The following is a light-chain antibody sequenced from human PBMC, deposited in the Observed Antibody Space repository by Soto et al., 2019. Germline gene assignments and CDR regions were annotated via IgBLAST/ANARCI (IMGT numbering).Light chain of an antibody. CDR3: NSYAGSNNYV. CDR2: QVN. Sequence: QSVLTQPPSASGSPGQSVTISCTGTSGDIGGYNFVSWYQQHPGKAPKLIIYQVNKRPSGVPDRFSGSKSGNTASLTVSGLQAEDEADYYRNSYAGSNNYVFGAGTKVTVL. J-gene: IGLJ1*01. V-gene: IGLV2-8*01. CDR1: SGDIGGYNF.